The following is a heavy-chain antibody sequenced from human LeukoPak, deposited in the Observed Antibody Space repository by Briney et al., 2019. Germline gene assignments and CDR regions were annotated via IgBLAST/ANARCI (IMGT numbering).Heavy chain of an antibody. Sequence: SETLSLTCAVYGGSFSGYYWSWIRQPPGKGLEWIGEINHSGSTNYNPSFKSRVTISVDTSKNQFSLKLSSVTAADTAVYYCAREPRYYYDSSGWTQIDYWGQGTLVTVSS. CDR1: GGSFSGYY. V-gene: IGHV4-34*01. D-gene: IGHD3-22*01. J-gene: IGHJ4*02. CDR3: AREPRYYYDSSGWTQIDY. CDR2: INHSGST.